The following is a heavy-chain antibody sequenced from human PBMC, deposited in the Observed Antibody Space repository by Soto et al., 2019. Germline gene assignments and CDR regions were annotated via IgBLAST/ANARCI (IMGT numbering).Heavy chain of an antibody. Sequence: ASVKVSCKASGYTFTSYGISWGRQAPGQGLEWMGWISAYNGNTNYAQKLQGRVTMTTDTSTSTAYMELRSLTSDDTAAYYCAPDMGGYGCGLVRHWGPGILVTVSS. CDR1: GYTFTSYG. V-gene: IGHV1-18*01. CDR2: ISAYNGNT. D-gene: IGHD5-12*01. J-gene: IGHJ4*02. CDR3: APDMGGYGCGLVRH.